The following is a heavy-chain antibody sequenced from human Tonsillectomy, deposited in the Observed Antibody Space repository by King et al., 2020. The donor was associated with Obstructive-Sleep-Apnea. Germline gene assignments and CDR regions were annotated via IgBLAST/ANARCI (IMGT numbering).Heavy chain of an antibody. CDR3: ARIDYVWGSYRFSPNIIDV. CDR2: IYQSGIT. V-gene: IGHV4-38-2*02. Sequence: QLQESGPGLVKPSETLSLTCTVSGYSISSSYYWGWIRQPPGKGLEWIGSIYQSGITYYNPSLKSRVTISVDTSKNQFSLKLTSVTAADTAVYYCARIDYVWGSYRFSPNIIDVWGQGTTVTVSS. D-gene: IGHD3-16*02. J-gene: IGHJ6*02. CDR1: GYSISSSYY.